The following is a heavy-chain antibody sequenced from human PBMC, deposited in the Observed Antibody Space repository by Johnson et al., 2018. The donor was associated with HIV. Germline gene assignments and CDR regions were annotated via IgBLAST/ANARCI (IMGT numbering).Heavy chain of an antibody. CDR2: IYSGGRT. CDR1: GFSVSNNY. V-gene: IGHV3-66*01. D-gene: IGHD6-13*01. Sequence: VQLVESGGGLVQPGGSLRLSCGASGFSVSNNYMNWVRQAPGKGLEWVSVIYSGGRTYYADSVRGRFTISRDNSRNTLYLQMSSLRVEDTAMYYCARDGESQQLPLGDAFDVWGQGTMVTVSS. CDR3: ARDGESQQLPLGDAFDV. J-gene: IGHJ3*01.